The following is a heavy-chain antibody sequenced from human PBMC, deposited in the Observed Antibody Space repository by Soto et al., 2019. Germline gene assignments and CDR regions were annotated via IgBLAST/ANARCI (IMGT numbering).Heavy chain of an antibody. CDR3: ARCPGERCARNTIFGVVGEAFDY. J-gene: IGHJ4*02. Sequence: EVQLLESGGGLVQPGGSLRLSCAASGFTFNNFAMSWVRQAPGKGLEWVSSISDGGGSTYYGASVKGRLSISRDNSKNTLYLQMNSLRAEDTAVYYCARCPGERCARNTIFGVVGEAFDYWGQGTLVTVSS. CDR1: GFTFNNFA. CDR2: ISDGGGST. V-gene: IGHV3-23*01. D-gene: IGHD3-3*01.